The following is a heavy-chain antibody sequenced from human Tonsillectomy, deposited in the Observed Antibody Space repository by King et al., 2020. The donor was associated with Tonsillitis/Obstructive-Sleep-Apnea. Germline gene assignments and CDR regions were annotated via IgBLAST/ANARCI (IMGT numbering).Heavy chain of an antibody. CDR2: ISYDGSNK. V-gene: IGHV3-30*04. J-gene: IGHJ4*02. CDR3: ARDLPIVVIPAAITGGFDY. CDR1: GFTFSSYA. Sequence: VQLVESGGGVVQPGRSLRLSCAASGFTFSSYAMHWVRQAPGKGLEWVAVISYDGSNKYCADSVKGRFTISRDNSKNTLYLQMNSLRAEDTAVYYCARDLPIVVIPAAITGGFDYWGQGTLVTVSS. D-gene: IGHD2-2*02.